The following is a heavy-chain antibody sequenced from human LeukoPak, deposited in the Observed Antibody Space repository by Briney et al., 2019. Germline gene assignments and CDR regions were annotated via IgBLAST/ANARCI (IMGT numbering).Heavy chain of an antibody. D-gene: IGHD3-3*01. CDR2: ISAYNGNT. Sequence: ASVKVSCKASGYTFTSYGISWVRQAPGQGLEWMGWISAYNGNTNYAQKLQGRVTMTTDTSTSTAYMELRSLRSDDTAVYYCAIGPYYDFWSGYYHFDYWGQGTLVTVSS. J-gene: IGHJ4*02. V-gene: IGHV1-18*01. CDR3: AIGPYYDFWSGYYHFDY. CDR1: GYTFTSYG.